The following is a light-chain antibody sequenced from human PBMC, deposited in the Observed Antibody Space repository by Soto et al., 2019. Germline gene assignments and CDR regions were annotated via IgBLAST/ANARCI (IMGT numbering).Light chain of an antibody. V-gene: IGKV2-28*01. J-gene: IGKJ5*01. CDR3: MQALQTPIT. CDR2: LGS. Sequence: DIVMTQSPLSLPVTPGEPASISCRSSQSLLHSNGYNYLDWYLQKPGQSPQLLIYLGSNRASGVPDRFRGRGSGTDFTLKIIRVEAEDVGGYYCMQALQTPITFGQGTRLEIK. CDR1: QSLLHSNGYNY.